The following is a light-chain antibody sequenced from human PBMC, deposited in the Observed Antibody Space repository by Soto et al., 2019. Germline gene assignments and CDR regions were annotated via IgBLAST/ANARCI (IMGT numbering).Light chain of an antibody. V-gene: IGKV1-5*01. J-gene: IGKJ4*01. CDR3: QQYNSYSLT. CDR2: DAS. CDR1: QSISSW. Sequence: DIQMTQSPSTLSASLGDRVTITCRASQSISSWLAWYQQKPGKAPKLLIYDASSLESGVPSRFRGSGSGTEFTLTISSLQPDDFEPYYCQQYNSYSLTFGGGTKVDIK.